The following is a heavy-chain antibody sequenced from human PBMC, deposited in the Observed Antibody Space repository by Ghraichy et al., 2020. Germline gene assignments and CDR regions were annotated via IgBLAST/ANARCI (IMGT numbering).Heavy chain of an antibody. CDR2: IHYSGTT. Sequence: SETLSLTCSVAGASISSHYWSWIRQPPGKGLEWIGYIHYSGTTKCNPSLLGRVTMSVDTSKNQFSLKLSSVTAADSAVYYCARDLGDYGGYIGWGQGTLVIVSS. D-gene: IGHD4-23*01. CDR1: GASISSHY. J-gene: IGHJ4*02. V-gene: IGHV4-59*11. CDR3: ARDLGDYGGYIG.